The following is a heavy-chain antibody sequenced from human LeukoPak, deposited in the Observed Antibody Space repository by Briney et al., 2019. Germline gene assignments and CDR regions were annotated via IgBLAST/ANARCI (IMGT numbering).Heavy chain of an antibody. V-gene: IGHV4-38-2*01. CDR1: GYSISSGYY. Sequence: SETLSLTCAVSGYSISSGYYWGWIRQPPGKGLEWIGSIYHSGSTYYNPSLKSRVTISVDTSKNQFSLKLSSVTAADTAVYYCARQVPAAIECFDYWGQGTLVTVSS. CDR3: ARQVPAAIECFDY. CDR2: IYHSGST. J-gene: IGHJ4*02. D-gene: IGHD2-2*01.